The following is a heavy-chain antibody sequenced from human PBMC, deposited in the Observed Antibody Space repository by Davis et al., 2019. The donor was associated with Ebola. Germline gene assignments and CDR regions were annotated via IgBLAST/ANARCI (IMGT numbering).Heavy chain of an antibody. J-gene: IGHJ4*02. D-gene: IGHD3-16*02. CDR1: GFTFSSYA. V-gene: IGHV3-30-3*01. CDR2: ISYDGSNK. CDR3: ARALRRLGELSLLGY. Sequence: GGSLRLSCAASGFTFSSYAMHWVRQAPGKGLEWVAAISYDGSNKYYADSVKGRFTISRDNSKNTLYLQMNSLRAEDTAVYYCARALRRLGELSLLGYWGQGTLVTVSS.